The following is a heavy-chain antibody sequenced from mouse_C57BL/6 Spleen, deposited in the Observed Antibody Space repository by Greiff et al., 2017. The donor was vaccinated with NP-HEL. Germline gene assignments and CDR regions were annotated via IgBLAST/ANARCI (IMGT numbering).Heavy chain of an antibody. CDR3: ARLGGYDGDYYAMDY. Sequence: QVQLQQPGAELVRPGSSVKLSCKASGYTFTSYWKHWVKQRPIQGLEWIGNIDPSDSETHYNQKFKDKATLTVDKSSSTAYMQLSSLTSEDSAVYYCARLGGYDGDYYAMDYWGQGTSVTVSS. D-gene: IGHD2-2*01. V-gene: IGHV1-52*01. CDR1: GYTFTSYW. CDR2: IDPSDSET. J-gene: IGHJ4*01.